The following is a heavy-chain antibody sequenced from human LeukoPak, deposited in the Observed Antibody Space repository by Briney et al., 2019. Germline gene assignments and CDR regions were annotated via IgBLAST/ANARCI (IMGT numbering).Heavy chain of an antibody. V-gene: IGHV3-9*01. Sequence: GGSLRLSCAASGFTFDDYAMHWVRHAPGKGLEWVSGISWNSGSIGYADSVKGRFTISRDNAKNTLYLQMNSLRAEDTAVYYCARRAGAYSHPYDYWGQGTLVTVSS. CDR2: ISWNSGSI. D-gene: IGHD4/OR15-4a*01. J-gene: IGHJ4*02. CDR3: ARRAGAYSHPYDY. CDR1: GFTFDDYA.